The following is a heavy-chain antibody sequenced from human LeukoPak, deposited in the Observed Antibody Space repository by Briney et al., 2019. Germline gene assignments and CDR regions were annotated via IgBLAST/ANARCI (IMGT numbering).Heavy chain of an antibody. Sequence: ASVKVSCKASGYTFTGYYMHWVRQAPGQGPEWMGWINPNSGGTNYAQKFQGRVTMTRDTSISTAYMELSRLRSDDTAVYYCARIFRGSGSYYTSAADYWGQGTLVTVSS. CDR1: GYTFTGYY. D-gene: IGHD3-10*01. CDR3: ARIFRGSGSYYTSAADY. J-gene: IGHJ4*02. V-gene: IGHV1-2*02. CDR2: INPNSGGT.